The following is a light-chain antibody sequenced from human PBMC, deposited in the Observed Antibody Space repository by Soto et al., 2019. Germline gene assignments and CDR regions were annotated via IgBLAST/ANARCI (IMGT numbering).Light chain of an antibody. CDR3: QQRNYWR. J-gene: IGKJ5*01. CDR1: QSVSGY. Sequence: EIVLTQSPATLSLSPGDRATLSCRASQSVSGYLAWYQQKPGQAPRLLIYDASNRATGIPDRFSGSGSGTDFTLTISSREPEDFAVYYCQQRNYWRFGQGTRLEIK. CDR2: DAS. V-gene: IGKV3-11*01.